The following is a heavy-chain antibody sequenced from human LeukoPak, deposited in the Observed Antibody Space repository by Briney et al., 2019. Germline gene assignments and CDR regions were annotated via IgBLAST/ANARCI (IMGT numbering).Heavy chain of an antibody. CDR3: ARGEVLYSSLIGHYYYYGMDV. CDR1: GYTFTSYD. V-gene: IGHV1-8*01. CDR2: MNPNSGNT. Sequence: ASVKVSCKASGYTFTSYDINWVRQATGQGLEWMGWMNPNSGNTGYAQKFQGRVTMTRNTSISTAYMELSSLRSEDTAVYYCARGEVLYSSLIGHYYYYGMDVWGQGTTVTVSS. J-gene: IGHJ6*02. D-gene: IGHD6-19*01.